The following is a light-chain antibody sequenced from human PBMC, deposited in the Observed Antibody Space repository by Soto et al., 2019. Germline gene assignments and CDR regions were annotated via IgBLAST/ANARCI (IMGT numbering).Light chain of an antibody. Sequence: IVLTQSPGTLSSSPGERATLSCRASQSVSTSNLAWYQQRPGQAPRLLIYGASRRATGIPDRFSGSGSGTDFTLTISRLEPEDLAVYYCQHFVNSLTWTFGQGTKVEIK. J-gene: IGKJ1*01. CDR2: GAS. CDR3: QHFVNSLTWT. CDR1: QSVSTSN. V-gene: IGKV3-20*01.